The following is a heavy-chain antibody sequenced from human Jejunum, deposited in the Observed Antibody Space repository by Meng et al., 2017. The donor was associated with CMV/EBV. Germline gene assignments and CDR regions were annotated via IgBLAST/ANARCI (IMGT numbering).Heavy chain of an antibody. Sequence: YGGSFSGYFWAWIRQSPEKGLEWIGEINHSGDTNYNPSLKSRVTVSVDTSKNQFSLKMNSVTAADTAVYYCARHEWGSDSSCFDYWGQGTLVTVSS. CDR3: ARHEWGSDSSCFDY. V-gene: IGHV4-34*01. D-gene: IGHD6-6*01. CDR2: INHSGDT. J-gene: IGHJ4*02. CDR1: GGSFSGYF.